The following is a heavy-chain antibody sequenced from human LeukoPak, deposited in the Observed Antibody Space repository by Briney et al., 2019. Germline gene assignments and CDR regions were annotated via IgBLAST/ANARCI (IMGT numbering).Heavy chain of an antibody. CDR3: ASLRYGSGSYYNDY. CDR1: GFTFRNYG. D-gene: IGHD3-10*01. CDR2: ISYDGSNK. V-gene: IGHV3-30*03. J-gene: IGHJ4*02. Sequence: PEGSLRLSCAASGFTFRNYGMVWVRQSPGKGLEWVAIISYDGSNKYHADSVKGRFTISRDNSKNTLYLQMNSLRTEDTAVYYCASLRYGSGSYYNDYWGQGTLVTVSS.